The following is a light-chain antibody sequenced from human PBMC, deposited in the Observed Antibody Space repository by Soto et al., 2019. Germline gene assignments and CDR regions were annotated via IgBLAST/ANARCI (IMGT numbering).Light chain of an antibody. V-gene: IGKV1-39*01. Sequence: DIQMTQSPSSLSASVGDRVTITCRASQNIGNYLNWYQHRPGEAPKLLIYAASSLQSGVPSKFTGSGSGTDFTLTINCVQAEDFATYYCQQSYSSAMFTFGPGTKVDLK. CDR1: QNIGNY. J-gene: IGKJ3*01. CDR3: QQSYSSAMFT. CDR2: AAS.